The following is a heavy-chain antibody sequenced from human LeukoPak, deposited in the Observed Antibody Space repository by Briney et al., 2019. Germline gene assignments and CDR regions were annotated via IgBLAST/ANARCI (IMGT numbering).Heavy chain of an antibody. D-gene: IGHD6-13*01. CDR2: ISGSGGST. CDR1: GFTFSSYA. V-gene: IGHV3-23*01. J-gene: IGHJ6*03. Sequence: PGGSLRLSCAASGFTFSSYAMSWVRQAPGKGLEWVSAISGSGGSTYYADSVKGRFTISRDNSKNTLYLQMNSLRAEDTAVYYCAKEGYSSSWTVRYYYYMDVWGKGTTVTVSS. CDR3: AKEGYSSSWTVRYYYYMDV.